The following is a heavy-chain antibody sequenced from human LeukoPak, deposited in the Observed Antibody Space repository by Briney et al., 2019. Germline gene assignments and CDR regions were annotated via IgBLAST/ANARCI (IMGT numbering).Heavy chain of an antibody. CDR1: GFTFSSYG. Sequence: GGSLRLSCAASGFTFSSYGMHWVRQAPGKGLEWVAVISYNGRNKYYGDSVKGRFTISRDNSKNTLYLQMNSLRAEDTAVYYCAKESCSGRRSYDWYSYYYGMDVWGQGNTVTVSS. CDR3: AKESCSGRRSYDWYSYYYGMDV. J-gene: IGHJ6*02. D-gene: IGHD5-12*01. V-gene: IGHV3-30*18. CDR2: ISYNGRNK.